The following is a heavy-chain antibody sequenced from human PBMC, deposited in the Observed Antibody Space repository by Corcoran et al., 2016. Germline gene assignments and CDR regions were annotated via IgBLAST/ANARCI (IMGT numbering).Heavy chain of an antibody. CDR1: SVSNAW. Sequence: SVSNAWMNWVRQAPGKGLEWVGRIKSKTDGGTTDYAAPVKGRFTISRDDSKNTLYLQMNSLKTEDTAVYYCTTPRGYSGYDSAFDIWGQGTMVTVSS. V-gene: IGHV3-15*07. D-gene: IGHD5-12*01. CDR3: TTPRGYSGYDSAFDI. J-gene: IGHJ3*02. CDR2: IKSKTDGGTT.